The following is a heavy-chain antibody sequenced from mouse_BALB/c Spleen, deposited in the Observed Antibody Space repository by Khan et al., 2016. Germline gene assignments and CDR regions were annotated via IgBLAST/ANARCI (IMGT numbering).Heavy chain of an antibody. CDR2: ISYSGST. CDR1: GYSITSDYA. CDR3: ARSTTATRLFAY. D-gene: IGHD1-2*01. V-gene: IGHV3-2*02. Sequence: EVQLQESGPGLVKPSQSLSLTCTVTGYSITSDYAWNWIRQFPGNKLEWMGYISYSGSTSYNPSLKSRISITRDTSKNQFFLRLNSVTTEDTATYSCARSTTATRLFAYWGQGTLVTVSA. J-gene: IGHJ3*01.